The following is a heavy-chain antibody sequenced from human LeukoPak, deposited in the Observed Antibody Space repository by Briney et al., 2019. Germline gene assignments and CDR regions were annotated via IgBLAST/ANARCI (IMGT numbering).Heavy chain of an antibody. CDR3: AEYGDYDLGAFDI. V-gene: IGHV3-21*01. CDR1: GFTFSSYS. J-gene: IGHJ3*02. Sequence: PGGSLRLSCAASGFTFSSYSMNWVRQAPGKGLEWVSSISSSGSYIYYADSVKGRFTISRDNAKNSLYLQMNSLRAEDTAVYYCAEYGDYDLGAFDIWGQGTMVTVSS. CDR2: ISSSGSYI. D-gene: IGHD4-17*01.